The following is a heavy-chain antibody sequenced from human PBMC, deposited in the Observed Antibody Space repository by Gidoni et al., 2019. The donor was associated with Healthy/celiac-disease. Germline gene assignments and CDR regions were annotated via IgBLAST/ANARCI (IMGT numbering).Heavy chain of an antibody. Sequence: EVQLVESGGGLVKPGGSLRLSCSASGFTFSNAWMSWVRQAPWKGLEWFGRIKSKTDGGTTDYAAPVKGRFTISRDDSKNTLYLQMNSLKTEDTAVYYCTTEAIAVAGTGDYWGQGTLVTVSS. CDR3: TTEAIAVAGTGDY. V-gene: IGHV3-15*01. CDR2: IKSKTDGGTT. D-gene: IGHD6-19*01. CDR1: GFTFSNAW. J-gene: IGHJ4*02.